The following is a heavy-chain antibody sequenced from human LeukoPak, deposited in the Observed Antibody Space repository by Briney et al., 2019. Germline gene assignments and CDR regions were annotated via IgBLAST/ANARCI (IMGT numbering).Heavy chain of an antibody. CDR2: IIENGGET. V-gene: IGHV3-23*01. CDR3: AKDYEYNSNTWYFH. D-gene: IGHD6-13*01. Sequence: GGSLRLSCAASGSTFNKFAMSWVRQAPGEGLEWVSGIIENGGETYYADSVRGRFTISRDNSKNTLYLQMNSLRAEDTAVYYCAKDYEYNSNTWYFHWGRGTLVSVSS. CDR1: GSTFNKFA. J-gene: IGHJ4*02.